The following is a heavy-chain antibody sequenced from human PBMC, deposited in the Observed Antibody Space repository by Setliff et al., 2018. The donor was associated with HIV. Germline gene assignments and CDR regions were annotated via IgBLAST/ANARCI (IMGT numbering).Heavy chain of an antibody. CDR3: TREDVGTAIYGAFDI. D-gene: IGHD2-21*02. V-gene: IGHV3-21*01. Sequence: PGGSLRLSCAASGFTFSSYTMNWVRQAPGKGLEWVSSISSTGRYIYYADSLKGRFTISRDNAKSSLYLQMNSLSAEDTALYYCTREDVGTAIYGAFDIWGLGTMVTVSS. CDR1: GFTFSSYT. CDR2: ISSTGRYI. J-gene: IGHJ3*02.